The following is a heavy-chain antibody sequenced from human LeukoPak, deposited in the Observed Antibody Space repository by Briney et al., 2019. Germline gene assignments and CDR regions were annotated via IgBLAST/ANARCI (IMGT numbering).Heavy chain of an antibody. CDR3: ARDRVDYYDILAGYSPPKYYYYYMDV. Sequence: ASVKVSCKASGYTFTSYGISWVRQAPGQGLEWMGWINPNSGGTNYAQKFQGRVTMTRDTSISTAYMELSRLRSDDTAVYYCARDRVDYYDILAGYSPPKYYYYYMDVWGKGTTVTVSS. J-gene: IGHJ6*03. D-gene: IGHD3-9*01. CDR2: INPNSGGT. CDR1: GYTFTSYG. V-gene: IGHV1-2*02.